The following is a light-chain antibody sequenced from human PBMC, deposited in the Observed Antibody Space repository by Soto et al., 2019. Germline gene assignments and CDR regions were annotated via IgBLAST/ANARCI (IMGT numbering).Light chain of an antibody. CDR1: QSVSSK. CDR3: QQYKNWPPWT. Sequence: EIVMTQSPATLSLSPGQRATLSCRASQSVSSKLAWYQQRPGQAPRLLIYGASRRATGIPDRFSGSGSGTDFTLTISRLEPEDLAVYYCQQYKNWPPWTFGQGTKVDI. CDR2: GAS. J-gene: IGKJ1*01. V-gene: IGKV3D-15*01.